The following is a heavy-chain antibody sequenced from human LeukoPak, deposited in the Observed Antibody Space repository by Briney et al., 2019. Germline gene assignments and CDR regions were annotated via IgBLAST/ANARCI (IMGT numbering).Heavy chain of an antibody. V-gene: IGHV3-30*04. D-gene: IGHD6-13*01. J-gene: IGHJ6*04. Sequence: PGGSLRLSCAASGFTFSSYAMHWVRQAPGKGLEWVAVISYDGSNKYYAGSVKGRFTISRDNSKNTLYLQMNSLRAEDTAVYYCARENKGSSWYYYGMDVWGKGTTVTVSS. CDR3: ARENKGSSWYYYGMDV. CDR2: ISYDGSNK. CDR1: GFTFSSYA.